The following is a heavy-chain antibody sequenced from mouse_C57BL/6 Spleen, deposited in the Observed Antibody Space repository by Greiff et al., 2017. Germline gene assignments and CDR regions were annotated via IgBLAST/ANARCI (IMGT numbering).Heavy chain of an antibody. Sequence: LQESGADLVRPGASVKMSCKASGYTFTSYTMHWVKQSPGQGLEWIGYINPSSGYTKYNQKFKDKATLTADKSSSTGYMQLNILTSEDSAVYYGVRYGLYFDYWGQGTTLTVSS. CDR3: VRYGLYFDY. CDR2: INPSSGYT. CDR1: GYTFTSYT. V-gene: IGHV1-4*01. D-gene: IGHD1-1*02. J-gene: IGHJ2*01.